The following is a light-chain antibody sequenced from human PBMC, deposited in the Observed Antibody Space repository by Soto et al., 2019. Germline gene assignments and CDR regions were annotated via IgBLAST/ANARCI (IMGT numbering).Light chain of an antibody. CDR2: GAS. V-gene: IGKV3-20*01. Sequence: EIVLTQSPGTLSLSPGERATLSCRASQSVRSTYFAWYQQKPGQAPRLLIYGASSRATGIPDRFSGSGSGTVFTLTISRLEPEDFAVYYCQQYVSLITFGQGTRLEIK. J-gene: IGKJ5*01. CDR3: QQYVSLIT. CDR1: QSVRSTY.